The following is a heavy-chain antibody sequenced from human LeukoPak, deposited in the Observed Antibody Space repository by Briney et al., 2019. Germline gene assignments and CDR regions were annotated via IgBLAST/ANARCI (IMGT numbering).Heavy chain of an antibody. CDR3: ARLGRHDAFDI. Sequence: GESLKISCKGSGYSSTSYWIGWVRQMPGKGLEWMGIIYPGDSDTRYSPSFQGQVTISADKSISAAYLQWSSLKASDTAMYYRARLGRHDAFDIWGQGTMVTVSS. V-gene: IGHV5-51*01. CDR1: GYSSTSYW. CDR2: IYPGDSDT. D-gene: IGHD3/OR15-3a*01. J-gene: IGHJ3*02.